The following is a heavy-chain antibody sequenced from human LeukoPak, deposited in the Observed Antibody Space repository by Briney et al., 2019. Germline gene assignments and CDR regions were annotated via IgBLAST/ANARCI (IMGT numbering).Heavy chain of an antibody. CDR2: ISPKSGGT. CDR3: ARVAPSGNIDY. CDR1: GYTFAGYY. J-gene: IGHJ4*02. D-gene: IGHD6-13*01. Sequence: ASVKVSCKASGYTFAGYYIHWVRQAPGQGLEWMGWISPKSGGTNYAQKFQGRVTTTRDTSISTAYMELSRLRSDDTAVYYCARVAPSGNIDYWGQGTLVTVSS. V-gene: IGHV1-2*02.